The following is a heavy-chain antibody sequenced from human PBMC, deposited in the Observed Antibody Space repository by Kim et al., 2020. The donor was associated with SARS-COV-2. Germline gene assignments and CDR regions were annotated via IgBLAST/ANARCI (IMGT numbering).Heavy chain of an antibody. V-gene: IGHV4-31*01. Sequence: STYHNPCLKSPVTISVDTAKNQFSLKLSSVTAADTAVYYCARVIAGYFDYWGQGTLVTVSS. CDR3: ARVIAGYFDY. CDR2: ST. J-gene: IGHJ4*02. D-gene: IGHD3-10*01.